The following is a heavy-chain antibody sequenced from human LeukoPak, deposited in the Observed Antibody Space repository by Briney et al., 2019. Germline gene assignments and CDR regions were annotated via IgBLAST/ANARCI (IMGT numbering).Heavy chain of an antibody. CDR1: GYTFTGYY. CDR3: ARVIFHDYSNYGWFDP. Sequence: ASVKVSCKASGYTFTGYYMHWVRQAPGQGLEWMGWINPDSGGTKYAQKFQGRVTITRNTSISTAYMELSSLRSEDTAVYYCARVIFHDYSNYGWFDPWGQGTLVTVSS. J-gene: IGHJ5*02. V-gene: IGHV1-2*02. CDR2: INPDSGGT. D-gene: IGHD4-11*01.